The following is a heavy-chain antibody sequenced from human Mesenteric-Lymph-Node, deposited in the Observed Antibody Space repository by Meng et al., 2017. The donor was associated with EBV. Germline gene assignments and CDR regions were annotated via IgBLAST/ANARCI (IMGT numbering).Heavy chain of an antibody. J-gene: IGHJ4*02. D-gene: IGHD1-26*01. CDR2: ISGYNGNT. Sequence: QVQLVRSGADGQKPGASVNASGKASGYTFTSYGISWVRQAPGQGLEWMGWISGYNGNTNYAQKLQCRVTMTTDTSTSTAYMELRSLRSDDTAVYYCAREADGATFDYWGQGTLVTVSS. CDR1: GYTFTSYG. CDR3: AREADGATFDY. V-gene: IGHV1-18*01.